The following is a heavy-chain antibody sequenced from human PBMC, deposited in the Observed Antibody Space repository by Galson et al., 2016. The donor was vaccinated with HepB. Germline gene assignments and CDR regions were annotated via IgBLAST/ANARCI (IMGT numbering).Heavy chain of an antibody. D-gene: IGHD5-18*01. CDR1: GFTFNNYA. CDR3: AKDRGIGYSYGYSSEYYGMDV. Sequence: SLRLSCAASGFTFNNYAMNWVRQAPGKGLEWVSAISGSGGYTYYAGSVKGRFTISRVNSKNTLYLQMDRPRVEDTAVYYCAKDRGIGYSYGYSSEYYGMDVWGPGTTVTVSS. V-gene: IGHV3-23*01. CDR2: ISGSGGYT. J-gene: IGHJ6*02.